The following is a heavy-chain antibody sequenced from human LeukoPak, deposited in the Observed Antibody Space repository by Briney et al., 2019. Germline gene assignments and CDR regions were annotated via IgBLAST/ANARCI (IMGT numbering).Heavy chain of an antibody. CDR2: FKSKTDGGTT. J-gene: IGHJ4*02. V-gene: IGHV3-15*01. D-gene: IGHD4-17*01. CDR1: RFTFRNSW. CDR3: TTDRDYGDYPEYYFDY. Sequence: GSLRLSCAASRFTFRNSWMSWVRQAPGKGLEWVGPFKSKTDGGTTDYAAPVRGRFTISRDDSKNTLYLQMNSLRTEDTAVYYCTTDRDYGDYPEYYFDYWGQGTLVTVSS.